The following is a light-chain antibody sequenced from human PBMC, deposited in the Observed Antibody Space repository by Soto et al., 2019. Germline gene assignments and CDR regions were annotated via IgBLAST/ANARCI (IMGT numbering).Light chain of an antibody. CDR3: LLSYSGTKV. Sequence: QAVVTQEHSLTVSPGGTVTLTCGSTAGGVTSGHYPDWFQQKPGQAPRTLIYDTNNKHSWTPARFSGSLLGGKAALTLSGAQPEDEADYYCLLSYSGTKVFGGGTKVTVL. CDR2: DTN. CDR1: AGGVTSGHY. J-gene: IGLJ3*02. V-gene: IGLV7-46*01.